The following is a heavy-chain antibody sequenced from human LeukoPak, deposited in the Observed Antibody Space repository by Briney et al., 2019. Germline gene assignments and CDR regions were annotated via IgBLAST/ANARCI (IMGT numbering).Heavy chain of an antibody. D-gene: IGHD4-23*01. CDR3: ARNLPTGGKAASGAFDI. CDR1: SGSIGNFY. CDR2: IFTSGST. V-gene: IGHV4-4*07. Sequence: SETLSLTCNVSSGSIGNFYWSWIRQPAGKGLEWIGRIFTSGSTNYNPSLKSRVTMSVDTSKKQFSLKLSSVTAADTAVYYCARNLPTGGKAASGAFDIWGQGTMVTVSS. J-gene: IGHJ3*02.